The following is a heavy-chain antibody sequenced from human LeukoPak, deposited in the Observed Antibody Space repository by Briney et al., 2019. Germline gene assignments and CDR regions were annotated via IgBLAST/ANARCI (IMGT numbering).Heavy chain of an antibody. CDR3: ARVRSPRIAAAGD. J-gene: IGHJ6*02. V-gene: IGHV3-48*03. Sequence: PGGSLRLSCAASGFTFSSYEMNWVRQAPGKGLEWVSYISSSGSTIYYADSVKGRFTISRDNAKNSLYLQMNSLRAEDTAVYYCARVRSPRIAAAGDWGQGTTVTVSS. CDR2: ISSSGSTI. D-gene: IGHD6-13*01. CDR1: GFTFSSYE.